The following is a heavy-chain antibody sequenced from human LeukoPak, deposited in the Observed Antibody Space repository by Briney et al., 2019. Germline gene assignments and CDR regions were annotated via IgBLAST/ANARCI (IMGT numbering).Heavy chain of an antibody. V-gene: IGHV4-4*07. CDR1: GGSISSYY. CDR3: AKRTKVSSSWYISDY. CDR2: IYTSGST. D-gene: IGHD6-13*01. J-gene: IGHJ4*02. Sequence: SETLSLTCTVSGGSISSYYWSWIRQPAGKGLEWIGRIYTSGSTNYNPSLKSRVTMSVDTSKNQFSLKLSSVTAADTAVYYCAKRTKVSSSWYISDYWGQGTLVTVPS.